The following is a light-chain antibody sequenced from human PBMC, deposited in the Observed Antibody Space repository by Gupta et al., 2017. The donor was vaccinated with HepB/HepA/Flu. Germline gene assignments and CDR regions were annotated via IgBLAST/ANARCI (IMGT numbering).Light chain of an antibody. J-gene: IGLJ1*01. CDR2: DVS. CDR3: CSSSSSSTLYV. Sequence: QPALTQPASVSGSPGQSLTTSCNGTSIAIGTHNYVYWYQQNPGKAPKLIIHDVSDRPSGVSNRVSGSKSGNTASLTISGLQAEDEADYYCCSSSSSSTLYVFGTVTQATVL. CDR1: SIAIGTHNY. V-gene: IGLV2-14*01.